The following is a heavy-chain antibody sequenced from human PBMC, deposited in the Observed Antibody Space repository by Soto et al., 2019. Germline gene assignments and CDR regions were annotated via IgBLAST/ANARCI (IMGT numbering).Heavy chain of an antibody. V-gene: IGHV4-59*08. CDR2: IYYSGST. J-gene: IGHJ6*03. CDR1: GGSISSYY. D-gene: IGHD4-17*01. CDR3: ARIKGPTVTTQGRYYYYYMDV. Sequence: SETLSLTCTVSGGSISSYYWSWIRQPPGKGLEWIGYIYYSGSTNYNPSLKSRVTISVDTSKNQFSLKLSSVTAADTAVYYCARIKGPTVTTQGRYYYYYMDVWGKGTTVTVSS.